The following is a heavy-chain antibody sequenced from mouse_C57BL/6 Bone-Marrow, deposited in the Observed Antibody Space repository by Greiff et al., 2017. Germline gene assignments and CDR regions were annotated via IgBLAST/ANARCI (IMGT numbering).Heavy chain of an antibody. J-gene: IGHJ2*01. D-gene: IGHD2-5*01. Sequence: EVHLVESGGGLVKPGGSLKLSCAASGFTFSDYGMHWVRQAPEKGLEWVAYISSGSSTIYYADTVKGRFTISRDNAKNTLFLQMTSLRSEDTAMYYCAREYYSNIDYWGQGTTLTVSS. CDR3: AREYYSNIDY. CDR2: ISSGSSTI. CDR1: GFTFSDYG. V-gene: IGHV5-17*01.